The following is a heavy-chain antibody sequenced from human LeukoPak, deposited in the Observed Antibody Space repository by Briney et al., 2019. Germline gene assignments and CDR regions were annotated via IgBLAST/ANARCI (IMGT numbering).Heavy chain of an antibody. CDR2: IYYSGST. D-gene: IGHD4-17*01. CDR3: ARKNDYGDDFDY. J-gene: IGHJ4*02. CDR1: GGSISSYY. Sequence: ETLSLTCTVSGGSISSYYWSWIRQPPGKGLEWIGYIYYSGSTNYNPSLKSRVTISVDTSKNQFSLKLSSVTAADTAVYYCARKNDYGDDFDYWGQGTQVTISS. V-gene: IGHV4-59*01.